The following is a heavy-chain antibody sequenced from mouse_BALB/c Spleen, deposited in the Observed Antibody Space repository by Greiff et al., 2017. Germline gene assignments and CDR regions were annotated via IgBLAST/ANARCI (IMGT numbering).Heavy chain of an antibody. CDR2: ISSGSSTI. V-gene: IGHV5-17*02. Sequence: EVKLVESGGGLVQPGGSRKLSCAASGFTFSSFGMHWVRQAPEKGLEWVAYISSGSSTIYYADTVKGRFTISRDNPKNTLFLQMTSLRSEDTAMYYCARSGSYWYFDVWGAGTTVTVSS. D-gene: IGHD4-1*01. CDR1: GFTFSSFG. J-gene: IGHJ1*01. CDR3: ARSGSYWYFDV.